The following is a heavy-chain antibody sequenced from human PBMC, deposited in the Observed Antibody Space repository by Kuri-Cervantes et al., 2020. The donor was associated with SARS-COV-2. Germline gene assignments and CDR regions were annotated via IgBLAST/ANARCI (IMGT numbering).Heavy chain of an antibody. CDR2: INHSGTT. Sequence: LRLSCDVYGDSVSGYYWSWIRQSPGKGLEWIGEINHSGTTTDNPSLKSRVTISIDASKNQLSLKVRSVTAADTAVYYCARDLEGYYDFRSVRYYHYYGLDVWGQGTTVTVSS. CDR1: GDSVSGYY. V-gene: IGHV4-34*09. CDR3: ARDLEGYYDFRSVRYYHYYGLDV. D-gene: IGHD3-3*01. J-gene: IGHJ6*02.